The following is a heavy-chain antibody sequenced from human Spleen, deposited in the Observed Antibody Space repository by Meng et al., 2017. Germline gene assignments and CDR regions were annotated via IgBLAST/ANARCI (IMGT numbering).Heavy chain of an antibody. CDR3: ARELATIRDY. V-gene: IGHV4-34*01. CDR2: INHSGIT. D-gene: IGHD5-24*01. Sequence: QVQLQQWGAGLLKPSERLSLTCAVYSGSFSGYYWSWIRQPPGKGLEWIGEINHSGITNYNPSLKSRVTMSIDTSKNQVSLNLTSVTAADTAVYYCARELATIRDYWGQGTLVTVSS. CDR1: SGSFSGYY. J-gene: IGHJ4*02.